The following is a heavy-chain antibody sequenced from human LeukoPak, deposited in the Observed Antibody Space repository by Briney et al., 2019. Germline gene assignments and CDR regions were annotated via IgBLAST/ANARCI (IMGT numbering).Heavy chain of an antibody. CDR3: ARGRPIAARPSYGMDV. Sequence: SETLSLTCAVSGGSFSGYYWSWIRQPPGKGLEWIGEINHSGSTNYNPSLKSRVTISVDTSKNQFSLKLSSVTAADTAVYYCARGRPIAARPSYGMDVWGQGTTVTVSS. V-gene: IGHV4-34*01. J-gene: IGHJ6*02. D-gene: IGHD6-6*01. CDR2: INHSGST. CDR1: GGSFSGYY.